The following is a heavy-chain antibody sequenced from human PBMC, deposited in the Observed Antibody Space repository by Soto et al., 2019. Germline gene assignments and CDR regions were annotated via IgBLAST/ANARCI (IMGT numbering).Heavy chain of an antibody. CDR3: ARDAGGWYQLLSPGFDP. D-gene: IGHD2-2*01. V-gene: IGHV4-31*03. CDR1: GGSISSGGYY. CDR2: IYYSGSA. J-gene: IGHJ5*02. Sequence: QVQLQESGPGLVKPSQTLSLTCTVSGGSISSGGYYWSWIRQHPGKGLEWIGYIYYSGSAYYNPSLKSRVTISVDTSKNQFSLRLGSVTAADTAVYDCARDAGGWYQLLSPGFDPWGQGTLVTVSS.